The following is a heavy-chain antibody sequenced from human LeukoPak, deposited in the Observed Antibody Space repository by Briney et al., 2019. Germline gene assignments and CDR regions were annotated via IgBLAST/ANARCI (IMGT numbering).Heavy chain of an antibody. D-gene: IGHD3-10*01. CDR2: ISWNSGGI. J-gene: IGHJ4*02. Sequence: GGSLRLSCAASGFTFDDYAMHWVRQAPGKGLEWVSGISWNSGGIGYADSVKGRFTISRDNAKNTLYLQMNNLRAEDTAIYYCATDYYVSGSYYRLFYWGQGTLVTVSS. CDR1: GFTFDDYA. V-gene: IGHV3-9*01. CDR3: ATDYYVSGSYYRLFY.